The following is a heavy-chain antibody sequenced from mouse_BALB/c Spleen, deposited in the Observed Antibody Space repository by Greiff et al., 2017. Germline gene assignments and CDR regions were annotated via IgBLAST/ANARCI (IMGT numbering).Heavy chain of an antibody. D-gene: IGHD1-2*01. Sequence: VKLVESGPGLVAPSQSLSITCTVSGFSLTDYGVSWIRQPPGKGLEWLGVIWGGGSTYYNSALKSRLSISKDNSKSQVFLKMNSLQTDDTAMYYCAKAEITTATGAMDYWGQGTSVTVSS. V-gene: IGHV2-6-5*01. CDR2: IWGGGST. CDR3: AKAEITTATGAMDY. CDR1: GFSLTDYG. J-gene: IGHJ4*01.